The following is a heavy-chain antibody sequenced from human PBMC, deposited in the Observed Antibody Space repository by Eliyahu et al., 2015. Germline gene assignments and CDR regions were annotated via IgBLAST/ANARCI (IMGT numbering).Heavy chain of an antibody. CDR3: ARVPSGSYFDY. J-gene: IGHJ4*02. V-gene: IGHV3-30-3*01. Sequence: QVQLVESGGGVVQPGRSLRLXXXAXGFTFSSYAXHWVRQAPGKGLEWVAVISYDGSNKYYADSVKGRFTISRDNSKNTLYLQMNSLRAEDTAVYYCARVPSGSYFDYWGQGTLVTVSS. CDR2: ISYDGSNK. CDR1: GFTFSSYA. D-gene: IGHD1-26*01.